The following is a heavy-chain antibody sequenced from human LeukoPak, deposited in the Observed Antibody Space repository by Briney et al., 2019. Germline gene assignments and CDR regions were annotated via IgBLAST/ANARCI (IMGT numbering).Heavy chain of an antibody. Sequence: GGSLRLSCTVSGFTFGDYAMSWVRQAPGKGLEWVGFIRTKAYGGTTEYAASVKGRFTISRDDSKSIAYLQMNSLKTEDTGVYYCTRNRGYSYGYVDYWGQGTLVTVSS. CDR2: IRTKAYGGTT. J-gene: IGHJ4*02. CDR1: GFTFGDYA. D-gene: IGHD5-18*01. V-gene: IGHV3-49*04. CDR3: TRNRGYSYGYVDY.